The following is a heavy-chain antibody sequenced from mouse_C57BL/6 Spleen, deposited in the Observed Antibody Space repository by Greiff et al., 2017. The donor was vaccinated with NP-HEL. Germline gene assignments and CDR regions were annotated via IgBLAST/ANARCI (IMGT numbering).Heavy chain of an antibody. V-gene: IGHV3-6*01. CDR3: ARGDYDYYYAMDY. CDR2: ISYDGSN. J-gene: IGHJ4*01. CDR1: GYSITSGYY. D-gene: IGHD2-4*01. Sequence: EESGPGLVKPSQSLSLTCSVTGYSITSGYYWNWIRQFPGNKLEWMGYISYDGSNNYNPSLKNRISITRDTSKNQFFLKLNSVTTEDTATYYCARGDYDYYYAMDYWGQGTSVTVSS.